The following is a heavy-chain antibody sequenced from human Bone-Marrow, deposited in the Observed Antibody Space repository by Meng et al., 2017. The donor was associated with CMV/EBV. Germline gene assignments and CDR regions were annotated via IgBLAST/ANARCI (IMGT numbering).Heavy chain of an antibody. CDR3: ASLSGSYYFDY. CDR1: GFTFSDYY. J-gene: IGHJ4*02. Sequence: QVQSVESGGGLVKPGGSLRLSCAASGFTFSDYYMSWIRQAPGKGLEWVSYISSSSSYTNYADSVKGRFTISRDNAKNSLYLQMNSLRAEDTAVYYCASLSGSYYFDYWGQGTLVTVSS. D-gene: IGHD1-26*01. V-gene: IGHV3-11*06. CDR2: ISSSSSYT.